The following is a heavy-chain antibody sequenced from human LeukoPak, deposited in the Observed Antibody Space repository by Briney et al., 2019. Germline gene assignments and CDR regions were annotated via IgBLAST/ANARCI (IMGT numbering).Heavy chain of an antibody. CDR2: ISSSSSYI. CDR1: GFTFSSYS. V-gene: IGHV3-21*01. J-gene: IGHJ4*02. D-gene: IGHD6-13*01. CDR3: ARDIAAAGTNHFDY. Sequence: GGSLRLSCAASGFTFSSYSMNWVRQAPGKGLEWVSSISSSSSYIYYADSVKGRFTISRDNAKNSLYLQMNSLRAEDTAVYYCARDIAAAGTNHFDYWGQGTLVTVSS.